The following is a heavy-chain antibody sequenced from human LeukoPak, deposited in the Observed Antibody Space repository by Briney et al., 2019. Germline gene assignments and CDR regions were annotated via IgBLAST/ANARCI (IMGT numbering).Heavy chain of an antibody. D-gene: IGHD3-22*01. J-gene: IGHJ4*02. CDR3: AKRGYDSSGYYGYFDY. CDR1: GFTVSSNY. V-gene: IGHV3-23*01. Sequence: GGSLRLSCAASGFTVSSNYMSWVRQAPGKGLEWVSVISGSGGSTYYADSVKGRFTISRDNSKNTLYLQMNSLRAEDTAVYYCAKRGYDSSGYYGYFDYWGQGILVTVSS. CDR2: ISGSGGST.